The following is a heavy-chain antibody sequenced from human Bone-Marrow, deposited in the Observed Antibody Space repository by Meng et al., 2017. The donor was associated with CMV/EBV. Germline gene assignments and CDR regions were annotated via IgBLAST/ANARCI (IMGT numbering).Heavy chain of an antibody. CDR2: MNPNSGNA. CDR3: VRDMDASEGSAFDI. V-gene: IGHV1-8*01. J-gene: IGHJ3*02. D-gene: IGHD2-2*03. CDR1: GYTFTSYD. Sequence: ASVKVSCKASGYTFTSYDINWVRQASGQGLEWLGWMNPNSGNAGYAQKFQGRVTMTRDTSISTAYMELTSLTSEDTAVYYCVRDMDASEGSAFDIWGQGTMVTVSS.